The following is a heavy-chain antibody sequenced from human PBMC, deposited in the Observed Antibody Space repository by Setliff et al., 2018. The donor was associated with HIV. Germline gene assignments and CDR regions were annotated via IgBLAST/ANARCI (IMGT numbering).Heavy chain of an antibody. V-gene: IGHV4-61*09. CDR2: VYTTGSA. J-gene: IGHJ4*02. CDR1: GASFIRSRYY. CDR3: ARVGGKGYSNFLDS. Sequence: SETLSLTCTVSGASFIRSRYYWSWIRQPAGKGLEWIGHVYTTGSASYNPSLESRVTISVDTSKNQFSLNPTSVTAADTAMYFCARVGGKGYSNFLDSWGQGALVTVSS. D-gene: IGHD4-4*01.